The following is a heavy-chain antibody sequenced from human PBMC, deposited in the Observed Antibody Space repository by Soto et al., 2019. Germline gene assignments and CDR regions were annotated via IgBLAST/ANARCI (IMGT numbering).Heavy chain of an antibody. CDR2: IYYSGST. CDR3: ANDVDRGTEGY. CDR1: GGSISSSSYY. J-gene: IGHJ4*02. V-gene: IGHV4-39*01. D-gene: IGHD3-22*01. Sequence: QLQLQESGPGLVKPSETLSLTCTVSGGSISSSSYYWGWIRQPPGKGLEWIGSIYYSGSTYYNPSLKSRVTISVDTSKNQFSLKLSSVTAADTAVYYCANDVDRGTEGYWGQGTLVTVSS.